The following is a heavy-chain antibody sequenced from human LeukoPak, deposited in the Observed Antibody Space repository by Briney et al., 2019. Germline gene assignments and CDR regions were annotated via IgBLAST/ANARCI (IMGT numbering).Heavy chain of an antibody. CDR3: ARVRKRITMIVVTKAEGWFDP. V-gene: IGHV1-46*01. D-gene: IGHD3-22*01. CDR2: INPSGGST. CDR1: GYTFTSYY. J-gene: IGHJ5*02. Sequence: ASVKVSCKASGYTFTSYYMHWVRQAPGQGLEWMGIINPSGGSTSYAQKFQGRVTMTRDTSTSTVYMELSSLRSEDTAVYCCARVRKRITMIVVTKAEGWFDPWGQGTLVTVSS.